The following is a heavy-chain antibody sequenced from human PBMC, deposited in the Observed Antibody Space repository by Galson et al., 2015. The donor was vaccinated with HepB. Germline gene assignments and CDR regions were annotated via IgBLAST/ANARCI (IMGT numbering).Heavy chain of an antibody. J-gene: IGHJ5*02. CDR3: ARGDSELLWFPSNDPYNWFDP. CDR1: GYSFTSYW. CDR2: IYPGDSDT. D-gene: IGHD3-10*01. Sequence: QSGAEVKKPGESLKISCKGSGYSFTSYWIGWVRQMPGKGLEWMGIIYPGDSDTRHSPSFQGQVTISADKSISTAYLQWSSLKASDTAMYYCARGDSELLWFPSNDPYNWFDPWGQGTLVTVSS. V-gene: IGHV5-51*03.